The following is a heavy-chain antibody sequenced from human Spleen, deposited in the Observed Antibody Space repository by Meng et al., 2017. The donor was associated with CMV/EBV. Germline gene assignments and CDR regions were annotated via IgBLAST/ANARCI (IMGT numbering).Heavy chain of an antibody. CDR1: GYTFADYY. D-gene: IGHD3-3*01. V-gene: IGHV1-8*02. CDR3: ARTFRTTLFGVVIFDGLDV. J-gene: IGHJ6*02. Sequence: ASVKVSCKASGYTFADYYIHWVRQATGQGLEWMGWMNPNSDYTAYAPKFQGRVTMTRDPSISTAYMELRSLRSEDTAVYYCARTFRTTLFGVVIFDGLDVWGQGTTVTVSS. CDR2: MNPNSDYT.